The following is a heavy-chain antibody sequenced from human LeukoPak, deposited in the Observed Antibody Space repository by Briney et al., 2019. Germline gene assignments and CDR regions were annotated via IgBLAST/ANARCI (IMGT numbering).Heavy chain of an antibody. CDR3: ASFTTMFDAFDI. CDR2: IYYSGST. CDR1: GGSISSYY. D-gene: IGHD1-1*01. Sequence: SETLSLTCTVSGGSISSYYWSWIRQPPGKGLDWIGYIYYSGSTNYNPSLKSRVTISVDTSKNQFSLKLSSVTAADTAVYYCASFTTMFDAFDIWGQGTMVTVSS. J-gene: IGHJ3*02. V-gene: IGHV4-59*08.